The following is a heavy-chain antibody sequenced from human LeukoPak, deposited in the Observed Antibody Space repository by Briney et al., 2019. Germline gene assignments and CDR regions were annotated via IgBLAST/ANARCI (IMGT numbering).Heavy chain of an antibody. J-gene: IGHJ4*02. V-gene: IGHV4-59*02. Sequence: SETLSLTCTVSGGSVGSYYWSWIRQPPEKGLEWIGYIYYSGSTSYNPSLKSRVSISVDTSNNQFSLKLTSVTAADTAVYYCARVRRSGSYPSYFDYWGQGTLVTVSS. CDR1: GGSVGSYY. CDR3: ARVRRSGSYPSYFDY. D-gene: IGHD3-22*01. CDR2: IYYSGST.